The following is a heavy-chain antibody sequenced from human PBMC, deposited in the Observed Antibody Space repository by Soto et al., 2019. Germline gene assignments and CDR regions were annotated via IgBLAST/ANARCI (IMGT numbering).Heavy chain of an antibody. V-gene: IGHV1-18*01. D-gene: IGHD2-2*01. CDR3: ARDPPIVVVPAATDY. J-gene: IGHJ4*02. CDR2: ISAYNGNT. Sequence: QVQLVQSGAEVKKPGASVKVSCKASGYTFTSYGISWVRQAPGQGLEWMGWISAYNGNTNYAQKLQGRVTMTTDTSTSTADMELRSLRSDDTAVYYCARDPPIVVVPAATDYWGQGTLVTVSS. CDR1: GYTFTSYG.